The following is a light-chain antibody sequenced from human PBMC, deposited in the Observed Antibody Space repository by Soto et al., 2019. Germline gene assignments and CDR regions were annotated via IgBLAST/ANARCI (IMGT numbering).Light chain of an antibody. V-gene: IGKV3-15*01. CDR2: GAS. CDR1: QSVSSD. CDR3: QQYGSSGT. Sequence: VFTQSPATLSLSPGERATLSCRASQSVSSDLAWYQHKPGQAPRLLIYGASTRATGIPARFSGRGSGTEFTLTISSLQSEDFAVYNCQQYGSSGTFGQGTKVDIK. J-gene: IGKJ1*01.